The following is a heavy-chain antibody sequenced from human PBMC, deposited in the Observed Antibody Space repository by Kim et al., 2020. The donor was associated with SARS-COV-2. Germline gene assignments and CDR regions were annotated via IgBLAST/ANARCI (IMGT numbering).Heavy chain of an antibody. V-gene: IGHV4-34*01. D-gene: IGHD4-4*01. J-gene: IGHJ6*02. Sequence: LKRRVTISVDTSKNQFSLNLSSVTAADTAVYYCARDHTVTTFYYYYYGMDVWGQGTTVTVSS. CDR3: ARDHTVTTFYYYYYGMDV.